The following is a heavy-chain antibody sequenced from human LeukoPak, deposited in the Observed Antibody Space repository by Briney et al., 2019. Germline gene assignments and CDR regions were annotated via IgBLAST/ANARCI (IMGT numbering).Heavy chain of an antibody. CDR2: INPNGGDT. Sequence: ASVKVSCKASGYSFSAYYIHWVRQAPGQGLEWMGWINPNGGDTNYAQDFQGWVTMTRDTSIGTAYMEVSRLRSDDTAVYYCARDRPYYDYVWGSYRHDAFDIWGQGTMVTVSS. J-gene: IGHJ3*02. V-gene: IGHV1-2*04. D-gene: IGHD3-16*02. CDR3: ARDRPYYDYVWGSYRHDAFDI. CDR1: GYSFSAYY.